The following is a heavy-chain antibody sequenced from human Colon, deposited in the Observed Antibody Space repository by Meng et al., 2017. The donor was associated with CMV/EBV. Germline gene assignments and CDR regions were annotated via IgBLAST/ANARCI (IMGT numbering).Heavy chain of an antibody. D-gene: IGHD1-1*01. Sequence: KVSCKGSGYSFTSYFIAWVRQMPGKGLEWMGIIYPGDFDTRYSPSFQGQVTISADKSTSTAYLQWSSLRASDTAIYYCARLEGPRYCTYWGQGTLVTVSS. V-gene: IGHV5-51*01. J-gene: IGHJ4*02. CDR1: GYSFTSYF. CDR3: ARLEGPRYCTY. CDR2: IYPGDFDT.